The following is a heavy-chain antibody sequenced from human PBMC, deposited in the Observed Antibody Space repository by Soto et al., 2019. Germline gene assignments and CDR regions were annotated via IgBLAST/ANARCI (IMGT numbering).Heavy chain of an antibody. J-gene: IGHJ6*02. Sequence: KTSETLSLTCAVYGGSFSGYYWSWTRQPPGKGLEWIGEINHSGSTNYNPSLKSRVTISVDTSKNQFSLKLSSVTAADTAVYYCARGPPYYYYGMDVWGQGTSVTVSS. CDR3: ARGPPYYYYGMDV. CDR1: GGSFSGYY. CDR2: INHSGST. V-gene: IGHV4-34*01.